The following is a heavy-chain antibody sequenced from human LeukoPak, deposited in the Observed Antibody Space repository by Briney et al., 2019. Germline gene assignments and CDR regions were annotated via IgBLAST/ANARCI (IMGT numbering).Heavy chain of an antibody. CDR2: IIPILGIA. J-gene: IGHJ4*02. CDR3: ARGRGYSGYDGDGLFDY. V-gene: IGHV1-69*04. Sequence: GASVKVSCKASGYTFTSYDINWVRQATGQGLEWMGRIIPILGIANYAQKFQGRVTITADKSTSTAYMELSSLRSEDTAVYYCARGRGYSGYDGDGLFDYWGQGTLVTVSS. D-gene: IGHD5-12*01. CDR1: GYTFTSYD.